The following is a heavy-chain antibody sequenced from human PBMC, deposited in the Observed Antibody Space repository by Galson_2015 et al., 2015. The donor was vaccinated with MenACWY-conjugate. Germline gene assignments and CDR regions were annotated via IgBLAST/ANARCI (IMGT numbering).Heavy chain of an antibody. CDR1: GVSFSSHA. V-gene: IGHV3-23*01. Sequence: SLRLSCADSGVSFSSHAMSWVRQAPGKGLEWVSGISSSGITQYADSVKGRFTISRDNSNNTLFLQMTRLRVEDTAVYYCAKRESFGYGWFDPWGQGTLVTVSS. J-gene: IGHJ5*02. CDR3: AKRESFGYGWFDP. D-gene: IGHD5-18*01. CDR2: ISSSGIT.